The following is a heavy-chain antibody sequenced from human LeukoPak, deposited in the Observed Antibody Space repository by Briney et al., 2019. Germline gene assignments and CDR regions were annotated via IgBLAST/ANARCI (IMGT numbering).Heavy chain of an antibody. CDR3: PRVVAPYYFDY. V-gene: IGHV4-39*01. Sequence: KASETLSLTCTVSGGSISSSSYYWGWIRQPPGKGLEWIGSIYYSGSTYYNPSLKSRVTISVDTSKNQFSLKLSSVTGADTAVYYCPRVVAPYYFDYWGQGTLVTVSS. J-gene: IGHJ4*02. D-gene: IGHD2-15*01. CDR1: GGSISSSSYY. CDR2: IYYSGST.